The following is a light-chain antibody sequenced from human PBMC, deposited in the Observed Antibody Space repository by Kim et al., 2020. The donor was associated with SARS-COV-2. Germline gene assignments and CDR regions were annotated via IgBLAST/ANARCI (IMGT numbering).Light chain of an antibody. V-gene: IGKV3-20*01. Sequence: LSPGERATLSCRASQSVSSSYVAWYQQKPGQATRLLIYGASSRATGIPDRFSGSGSGTDFTLTISRLEPEDFAVYYCQQYGRALTFGGGTKVDIK. CDR1: QSVSSSY. J-gene: IGKJ4*01. CDR2: GAS. CDR3: QQYGRALT.